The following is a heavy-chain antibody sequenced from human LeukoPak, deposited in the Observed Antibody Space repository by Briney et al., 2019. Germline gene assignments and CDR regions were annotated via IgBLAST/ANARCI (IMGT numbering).Heavy chain of an antibody. Sequence: PSETLSLTCTVSGGSISGYYWSWIRQPPGKELEWIGYIYYSGSTNYNPSLKSRVTISVDTSKNQFSLQLSSVTAADTAVYYCTMGTVTTYYFDYWGQGTLVTVSS. V-gene: IGHV4-59*01. CDR3: TMGTVTTYYFDY. D-gene: IGHD4-17*01. CDR2: IYYSGST. J-gene: IGHJ4*02. CDR1: GGSISGYY.